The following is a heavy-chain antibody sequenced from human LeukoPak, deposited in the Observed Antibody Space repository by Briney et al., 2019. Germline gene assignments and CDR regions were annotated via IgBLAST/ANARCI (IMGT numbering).Heavy chain of an antibody. CDR2: VYYTGST. CDR3: ARPSGYSGSRVAFEI. J-gene: IGHJ3*02. Sequence: PSETLSLTCTVSGDSISSYYWSWIRQPPGKGLEWIGYVYYTGSTNYNPSLKSRVTISVDTSKNQFSLKLSAVTAADTAVYYCARPSGYSGSRVAFEIWGQGTMVTVSS. V-gene: IGHV4-59*08. D-gene: IGHD5-12*01. CDR1: GDSISSYY.